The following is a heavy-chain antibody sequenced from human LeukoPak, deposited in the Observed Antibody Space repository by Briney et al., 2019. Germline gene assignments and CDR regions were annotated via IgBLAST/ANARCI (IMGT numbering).Heavy chain of an antibody. D-gene: IGHD6-13*01. CDR2: INHSGGT. J-gene: IGHJ4*02. Sequence: PSETLSLTCVVYGGSFSGFYWSWIRQPPGKGLEWIGEINHSGGTNYNPSLKSRVAISLDTSKTQFSLKLASVTAAYKAVYYCARGDVSLYSSIWYGYYFDYWGQGTGVTVSS. CDR3: ARGDVSLYSSIWYGYYFDY. V-gene: IGHV4-34*01. CDR1: GGSFSGFY.